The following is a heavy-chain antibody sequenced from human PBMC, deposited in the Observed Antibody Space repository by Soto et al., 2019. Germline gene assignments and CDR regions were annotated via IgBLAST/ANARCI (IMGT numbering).Heavy chain of an antibody. J-gene: IGHJ6*02. CDR1: GGSISSGGYY. V-gene: IGHV4-31*03. CDR2: IYYSGST. Sequence: QVQLQESGPGLVKPSQTLSLTCTVSGGSISSGGYYWSWIRQHPGKGLEWIGYIYYSGSTYYNPSLKSGVTRSVDTSKNQFSLKLSSVTAADTAVYYCARERNYDSSGYSYYYGMDVWGQGTTVTVSS. CDR3: ARERNYDSSGYSYYYGMDV. D-gene: IGHD3-22*01.